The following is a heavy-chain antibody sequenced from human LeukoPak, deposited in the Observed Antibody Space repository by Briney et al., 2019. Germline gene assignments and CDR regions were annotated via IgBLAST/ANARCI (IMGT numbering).Heavy chain of an antibody. D-gene: IGHD3-9*01. J-gene: IGHJ4*02. Sequence: GGSLRLSCAASGFTFSSYAMSWVRQAPGKGLEWVANIKQDGSVIYYVDSVKGRFTISRDNAKNSLYLQMNSLRAEDTAVYYCARVGHILTGFYAYYFDSWGQGTLVTVSS. V-gene: IGHV3-7*01. CDR3: ARVGHILTGFYAYYFDS. CDR2: IKQDGSVI. CDR1: GFTFSSYA.